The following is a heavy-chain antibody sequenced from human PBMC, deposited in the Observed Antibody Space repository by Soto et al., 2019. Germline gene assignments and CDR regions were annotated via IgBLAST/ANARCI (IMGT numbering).Heavy chain of an antibody. Sequence: SETLSLTCTVSGDSISSTSYLWVWICQPPGKGLQWIGNIFYSGNTYYNPSLKSRVTISVDTSKNQFSLKLSSVTAADTAVYYCARLRSAYCSSTSCSRGPYTSFYYYYGMDVWGQGTTVTVSS. CDR3: ARLRSAYCSSTSCSRGPYTSFYYYYGMDV. J-gene: IGHJ6*02. D-gene: IGHD2-2*01. CDR1: GDSISSTSYL. V-gene: IGHV4-39*07. CDR2: IFYSGNT.